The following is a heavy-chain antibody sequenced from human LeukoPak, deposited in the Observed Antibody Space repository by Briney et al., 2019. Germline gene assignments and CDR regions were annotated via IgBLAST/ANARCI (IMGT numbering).Heavy chain of an antibody. V-gene: IGHV3-21*01. CDR2: ISSSSSYI. D-gene: IGHD5-12*01. Sequence: GGSLRLSCAASGFTFSSYSMNWVRQAPGKGLEWVSSISSSSSYIYYADSVKGRFTISRDNAKNSLYLQMNSLRAEDTAVYYCARGGIYSGYDYGYWGQGTLVTVSS. CDR3: ARGGIYSGYDYGY. CDR1: GFTFSSYS. J-gene: IGHJ4*02.